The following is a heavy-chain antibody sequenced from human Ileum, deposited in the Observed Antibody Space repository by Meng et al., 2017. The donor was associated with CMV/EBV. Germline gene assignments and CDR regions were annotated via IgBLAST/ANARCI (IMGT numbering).Heavy chain of an antibody. D-gene: IGHD1-26*01. Sequence: ASVKVSCKASGYTFTCYYMHWVRQAPGQGLEWMGWINPNSGGTNYAQKFQGRVTMTRDTSISTAYMELSRLRSDDTAVYYCARDLLGWELRTYIPYYYFDYWGQGTLVTVSS. CDR2: INPNSGGT. CDR3: ARDLLGWELRTYIPYYYFDY. CDR1: GYTFTCYY. V-gene: IGHV1-2*02. J-gene: IGHJ4*02.